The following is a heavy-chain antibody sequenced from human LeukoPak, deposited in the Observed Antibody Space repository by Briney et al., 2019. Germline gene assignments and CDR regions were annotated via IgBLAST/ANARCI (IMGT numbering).Heavy chain of an antibody. D-gene: IGHD3-10*01. CDR3: ARGNYAGVDKNWFDP. CDR2: IYPGDSDT. V-gene: IGHV5-51*01. CDR1: GYRFTNYW. J-gene: IGHJ5*02. Sequence: GESLKISCKGSGYRFTNYWIGWVRQMPGNGLEWMGIIYPGDSDTRYSPSFQGQVTISADKSISTAYLQWSSLKASDTAMYYCARGNYAGVDKNWFDPWGQGTLVTVSS.